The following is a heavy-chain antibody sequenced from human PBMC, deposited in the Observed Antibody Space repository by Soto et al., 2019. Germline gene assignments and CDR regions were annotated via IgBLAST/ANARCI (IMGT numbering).Heavy chain of an antibody. J-gene: IGHJ5*02. CDR2: INAGNGNT. CDR1: GYTCTNDA. D-gene: IGHD2-2*01. V-gene: IGHV1-3*01. CDR3: TRVVVASEGFDP. Sequence: ASVKVSCKASGYTCTNDARHWVRQAPGQRLEWMGWINAGNGNTKYSQKFQSRVTITRDTSASTAYMELSSLRSEDTALSYCTRVVVASEGFDPWGQGTLVTVSS.